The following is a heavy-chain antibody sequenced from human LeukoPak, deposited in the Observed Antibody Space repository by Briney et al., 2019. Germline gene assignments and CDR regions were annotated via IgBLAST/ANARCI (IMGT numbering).Heavy chain of an antibody. Sequence: SVKVSCKASGGTFSSYAISWVRQAPGQGLEWMGGIIPIFGTANYAQKFQGRVTITTDGSTSTAYMELSSLRSEDTAVYYCARSSGTAMVLIYWGQGTLVTVSS. CDR1: GGTFSSYA. J-gene: IGHJ4*02. V-gene: IGHV1-69*05. CDR2: IIPIFGTA. CDR3: ARSSGTAMVLIY. D-gene: IGHD5-18*01.